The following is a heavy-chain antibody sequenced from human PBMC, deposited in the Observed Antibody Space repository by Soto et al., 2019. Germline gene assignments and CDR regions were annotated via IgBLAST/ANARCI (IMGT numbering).Heavy chain of an antibody. V-gene: IGHV6-1*01. CDR1: GDSVSSGTAT. Sequence: QVQLQQSGPGLVKPSQTLSLICAISGDSVSSGTATWSWIRQSPSRGLEWLGRTYYRSKWYNDYAVSVRGRIVNTPDTSKNQLALHVNSVTPADTAIYCCARDGSGFHWYFDLWGRGTPVTVSS. CDR2: TYYRSKWYN. J-gene: IGHJ2*01. D-gene: IGHD6-19*01. CDR3: ARDGSGFHWYFDL.